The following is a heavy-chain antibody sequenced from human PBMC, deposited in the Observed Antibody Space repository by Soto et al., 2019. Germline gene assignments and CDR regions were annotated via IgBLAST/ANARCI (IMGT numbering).Heavy chain of an antibody. J-gene: IGHJ4*02. CDR3: ARDEGYGSYFDY. V-gene: IGHV4-61*01. CDR2: IYNSGST. CDR1: GGSVSSGNYY. Sequence: QVHLQESGPGLVKPSETLSLTCTVSGGSVSSGNYYWNWIRQPPGKGLEWIGYIYNSGSTNYNPSLKSRVTISVDTSKKQFSLKLSSVTAAGTAVYYCARDEGYGSYFDYWGQGTLVTVSS. D-gene: IGHD3-10*01.